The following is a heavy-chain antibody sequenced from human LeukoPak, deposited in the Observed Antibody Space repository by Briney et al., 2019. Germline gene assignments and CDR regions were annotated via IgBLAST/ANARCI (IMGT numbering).Heavy chain of an antibody. CDR3: ARVGEKAFHLWPEIDY. D-gene: IGHD5-24*01. J-gene: IGHJ4*02. CDR2: ISGSGGST. V-gene: IGHV3-23*01. CDR1: GFTFSSYA. Sequence: TGGSLRLSCAASGFTFSSYAMSWVRQAPGKGLEWISTISGSGGSTYYVDSVKGRFTISRDNSKNTLYLQMNSLRAEDTAVYYCARVGEKAFHLWPEIDYWGQGTLVTVSS.